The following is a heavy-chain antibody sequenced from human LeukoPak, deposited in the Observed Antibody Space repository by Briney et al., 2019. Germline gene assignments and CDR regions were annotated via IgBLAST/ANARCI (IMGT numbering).Heavy chain of an antibody. Sequence: GGSLRLSCAASGFTFSTYSMTWVRQAPGKGLEWVANIKQDGSEKLYVDSVKGRFTISRDDAKNSLYLQMNSLRAEDTAVYYCARDYGDLPARVPYFDYWGQGTLVTVSS. CDR1: GFTFSTYS. CDR3: ARDYGDLPARVPYFDY. J-gene: IGHJ4*02. CDR2: IKQDGSEK. V-gene: IGHV3-7*05. D-gene: IGHD4-17*01.